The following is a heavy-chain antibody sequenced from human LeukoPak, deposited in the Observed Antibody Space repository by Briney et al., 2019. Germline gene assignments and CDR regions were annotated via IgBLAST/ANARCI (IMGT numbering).Heavy chain of an antibody. CDR2: INPTGTST. Sequence: ASVTVSCTASGYTFTNYYMHWVRQAPGQGLEWMGLINPTGTSTNYAQKFRGRVTMTRDTSTTTVYMELSSLRSEDTAVYYCAREESGGYFDYWGQGTLVTVSS. D-gene: IGHD2-8*02. CDR3: AREESGGYFDY. V-gene: IGHV1-46*01. J-gene: IGHJ4*02. CDR1: GYTFTNYY.